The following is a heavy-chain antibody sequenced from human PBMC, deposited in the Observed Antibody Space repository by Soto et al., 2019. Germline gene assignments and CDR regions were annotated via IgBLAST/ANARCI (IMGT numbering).Heavy chain of an antibody. CDR1: GLTVKINY. V-gene: IGHV3-48*02. D-gene: IGHD7-27*01. Sequence: RLSDAPAGLTVKINYITCFRQKPGKGLEWVSDISSSSSTRYYADSVKGRFTISRDNAKNSLYLQMNSLRDEDTAVYYCASQAPVWDYYYGMDVWGQGTTVIVSS. CDR3: ASQAPVWDYYYGMDV. J-gene: IGHJ6*02. CDR2: ISSSSSTR.